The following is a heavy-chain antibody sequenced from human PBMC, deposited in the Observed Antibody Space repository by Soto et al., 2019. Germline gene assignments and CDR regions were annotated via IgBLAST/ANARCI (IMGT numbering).Heavy chain of an antibody. J-gene: IGHJ6*02. CDR3: ARQRVGDRVGEDETAFYYYYGMDV. D-gene: IGHD5-12*01. CDR1: GYSSTSYW. CDR2: IYPGDSDT. Sequence: PGESLKISCKGSGYSSTSYWIGWVRQMPGKGLEWMGIIYPGDSDTRYSPSFQGQVTISADKSISTAYLQWSSLKASDTAMYYCARQRVGDRVGEDETAFYYYYGMDVWGQGTTVTVSS. V-gene: IGHV5-51*01.